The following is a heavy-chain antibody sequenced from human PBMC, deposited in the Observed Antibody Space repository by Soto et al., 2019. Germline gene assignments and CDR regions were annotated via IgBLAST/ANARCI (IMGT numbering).Heavy chain of an antibody. CDR3: ARALRGFLEVPRDDAFDI. Sequence: QVQLVQSGAEVKKPGASVKVSCKASGYTFTSYAMHWVRQAPGQRLEWMGWINAGNGNTKYSQKFQGRVTITRDTSASTAYMELSSLRSEDTAVYYCARALRGFLEVPRDDAFDIWGQGTMVTVSS. CDR1: GYTFTSYA. D-gene: IGHD3-3*01. CDR2: INAGNGNT. V-gene: IGHV1-3*01. J-gene: IGHJ3*02.